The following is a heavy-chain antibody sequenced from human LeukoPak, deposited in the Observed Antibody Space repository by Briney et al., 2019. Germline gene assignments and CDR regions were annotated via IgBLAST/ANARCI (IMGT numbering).Heavy chain of an antibody. J-gene: IGHJ4*02. D-gene: IGHD6-6*01. CDR1: GGSISSGGYY. CDR2: IYYSGST. Sequence: TLSLTCTVSGGSISSGGYYWSWIRQHPGKGLEWIGYIYYSGSTYYNPSLKSRVTISVDTSKNQFSLKLSSVTAADTAVYYCARDHKAARSFDYWGQGTLVTVSS. V-gene: IGHV4-31*03. CDR3: ARDHKAARSFDY.